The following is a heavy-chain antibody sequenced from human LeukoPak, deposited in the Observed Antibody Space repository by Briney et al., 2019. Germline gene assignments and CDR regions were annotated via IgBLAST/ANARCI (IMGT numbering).Heavy chain of an antibody. CDR1: GYTFTSYG. V-gene: IGHV1-18*01. J-gene: IGHJ6*03. Sequence: ASVKVSCKASGYTFTSYGISWVRQTPGQGLEWMGWISAYNGNTNYAQKLQGRVTMTTDTSTSTAYMELRSLRSDDTAVYYCARDGYCSSTSCRSTQYYYYYYYMDVWAKGTTVTVSS. CDR3: ARDGYCSSTSCRSTQYYYYYYYMDV. D-gene: IGHD2-2*03. CDR2: ISAYNGNT.